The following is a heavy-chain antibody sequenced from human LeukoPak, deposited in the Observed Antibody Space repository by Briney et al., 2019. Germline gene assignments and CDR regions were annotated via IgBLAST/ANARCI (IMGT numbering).Heavy chain of an antibody. D-gene: IGHD5-24*01. V-gene: IGHV4-59*12. CDR3: ARGGWLQLRWFDP. CDR2: IYYSGST. CDR1: GGSISSYY. Sequence: PSETLSLTCTVSGGSISSYYWSWIRQPPGKGLEWIGYIYYSGSTNYNPSLKSRVTISVDTSKNQFSLKLSSVTAADTAVYYCARGGWLQLRWFDPWGQGTLVTVSS. J-gene: IGHJ5*02.